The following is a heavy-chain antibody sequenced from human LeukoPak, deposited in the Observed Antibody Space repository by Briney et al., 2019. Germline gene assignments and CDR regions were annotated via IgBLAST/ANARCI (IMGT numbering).Heavy chain of an antibody. CDR2: ISSDGTNK. J-gene: IGHJ4*02. V-gene: IGHV3-30*18. D-gene: IGHD1-26*01. Sequence: PGGSLRLSCAASGFTFSTYGMHWVRQAPGKGLEWVTFISSDGTNKYYADSVKGRFTISRDNSKNTLYLQMNSLRAEDTAVYYCAKRAKVGATTLYYFDYWGQGTLVTVSS. CDR3: AKRAKVGATTLYYFDY. CDR1: GFTFSTYG.